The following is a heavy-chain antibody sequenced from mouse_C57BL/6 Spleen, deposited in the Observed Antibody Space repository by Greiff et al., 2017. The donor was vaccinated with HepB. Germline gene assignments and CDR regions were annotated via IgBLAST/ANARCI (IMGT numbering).Heavy chain of an antibody. CDR3: ARSMRGYDWFAY. V-gene: IGHV1-42*01. CDR1: GYSFTGYY. Sequence: EVQLKESGPELVKPGASVKISCKASGYSFTGYYMNWVKQSPEKSLEWIGEINPSTGGTTYNQKFKAKATLTVDKSSSTAYMQLKSLTSEDSAVYYCARSMRGYDWFAYWGQGTLVTVSA. J-gene: IGHJ3*01. CDR2: INPSTGGT. D-gene: IGHD2-2*01.